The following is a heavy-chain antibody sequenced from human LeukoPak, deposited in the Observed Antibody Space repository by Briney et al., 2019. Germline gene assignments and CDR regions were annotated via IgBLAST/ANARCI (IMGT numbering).Heavy chain of an antibody. CDR3: ARRRLYDYDSSGYYGTYYFDY. CDR2: INNSGST. Sequence: PSETLSLTCAVSGGSFSGYYWSWIRQPPGKGLEWIGEINNSGSTNYNPSLKSRVTISVDTAKNQFSLKLSSVTVADTAVYYCARRRLYDYDSSGYYGTYYFDYWGQGTLVTVSS. D-gene: IGHD3-22*01. CDR1: GGSFSGYY. J-gene: IGHJ4*02. V-gene: IGHV4-34*01.